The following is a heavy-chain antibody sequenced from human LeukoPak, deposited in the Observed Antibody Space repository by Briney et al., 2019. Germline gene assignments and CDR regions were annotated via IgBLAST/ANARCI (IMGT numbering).Heavy chain of an antibody. CDR3: VREMGYCGGDCYSGYYYYYGMDV. Sequence: PGGSLRLSCAASGFTFSSYGMHWVRQAPGKGLEWVAVIWYDGSNKYYADSVKGRFTISRDNSKNTLYLQMNSLRAEDTAVYYCVREMGYCGGDCYSGYYYYYGMDVWGQGTTVTVSS. CDR1: GFTFSSYG. V-gene: IGHV3-33*01. CDR2: IWYDGSNK. D-gene: IGHD2-21*02. J-gene: IGHJ6*02.